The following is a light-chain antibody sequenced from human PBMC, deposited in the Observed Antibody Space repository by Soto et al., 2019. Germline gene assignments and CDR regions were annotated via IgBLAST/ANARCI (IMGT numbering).Light chain of an antibody. V-gene: IGLV2-23*02. J-gene: IGLJ1*01. CDR3: CPYAGSSTPLI. Sequence: QSALTQPASVSGSPGQSITISCTGTSSDVGSYNLVSWYQQHPGKAPKLMIYEVSKRPSGVSNRFSGSKSGNTASLTISGPEAEDEADYYCCPYAGSSTPLIFGTGTKLTVL. CDR2: EVS. CDR1: SSDVGSYNL.